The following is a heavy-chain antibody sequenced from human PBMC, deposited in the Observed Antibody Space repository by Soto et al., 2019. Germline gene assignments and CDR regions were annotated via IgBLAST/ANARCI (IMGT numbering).Heavy chain of an antibody. CDR1: GGSVRSGRYY. CDR3: ARQSAVAGNWFDP. CDR2: IYYSGST. J-gene: IGHJ5*02. Sequence: SETMSLTCTVSGGSVRSGRYYWSWIRQHPGKGLEWIGYIYYSGSTYYNPSLKSRVTISVDTSKNQFSLKLSSVTAADTAVYYCARQSAVAGNWFDPWGQGTLVTVSS. V-gene: IGHV4-61*01. D-gene: IGHD6-19*01.